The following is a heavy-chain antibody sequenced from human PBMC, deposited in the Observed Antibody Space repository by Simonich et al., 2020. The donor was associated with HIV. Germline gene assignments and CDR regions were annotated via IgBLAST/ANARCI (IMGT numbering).Heavy chain of an antibody. V-gene: IGHV4-34*01. CDR2: INHSGNT. D-gene: IGHD6-13*01. CDR3: ARETPSSGGYSKDYFDY. Sequence: QVQLQQWGAGQLKASETLSLTCAVYFGSFSGYYWSWIRQPPGKGLEWIGEINHSGNTNYNPSLKSRVIISGDTSKNQVSLRLSSVTAADTAVYYCARETPSSGGYSKDYFDYWGQGTLVTVSA. CDR1: FGSFSGYY. J-gene: IGHJ4*02.